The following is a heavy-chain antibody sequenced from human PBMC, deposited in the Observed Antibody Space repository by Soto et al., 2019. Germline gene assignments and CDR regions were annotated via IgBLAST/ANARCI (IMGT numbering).Heavy chain of an antibody. D-gene: IGHD1-26*01. CDR3: ARSLGNRYFDY. Sequence: GGSLRLSCAASGFTFTSYWMSWVRQAPGKGLEWVANIKQDGSEKYYVDSVKGRFTISRDNAKNSLYLQMNSLRAGDTAVYYCARSLGNRYFDYWGQGTLVTVSS. V-gene: IGHV3-7*03. CDR2: IKQDGSEK. CDR1: GFTFTSYW. J-gene: IGHJ4*02.